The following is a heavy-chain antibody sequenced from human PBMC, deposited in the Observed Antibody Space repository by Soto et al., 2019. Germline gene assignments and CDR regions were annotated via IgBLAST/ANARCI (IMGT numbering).Heavy chain of an antibody. CDR3: ARQPSIATLTDYYYYGMDV. CDR2: IYPGDSDT. Sequence: PGESLKISCKGSGYSFTSYWIGWLRQMPGKGLEWMGIIYPGDSDTRYSPSFQGQVTISADKSISTAYLQWSSLKASDTAMYYCARQPSIATLTDYYYYGMDVWGQGTTVTVSS. CDR1: GYSFTSYW. V-gene: IGHV5-51*01. D-gene: IGHD6-6*01. J-gene: IGHJ6*02.